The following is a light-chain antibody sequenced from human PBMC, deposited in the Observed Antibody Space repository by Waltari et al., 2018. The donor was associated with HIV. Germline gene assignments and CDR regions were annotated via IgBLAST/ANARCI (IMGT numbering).Light chain of an antibody. CDR2: DVS. J-gene: IGLJ1*01. CDR1: SSDVGGYNY. CDR3: CSYVGSGYV. Sequence: QSALTQPRSVSGSPGQSVTISCTGTSSDVGGYNYVSWYQQHPGKAPKLMIYDVSKRPSGVPDRFSVSKSGNTAALTISGLQAEDDADYYCCSYVGSGYVFGTGTKVTVL. V-gene: IGLV2-11*01.